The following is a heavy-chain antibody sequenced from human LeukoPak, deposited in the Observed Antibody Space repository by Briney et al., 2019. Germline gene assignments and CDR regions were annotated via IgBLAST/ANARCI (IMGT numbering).Heavy chain of an antibody. V-gene: IGHV3-30*03. J-gene: IGHJ4*02. D-gene: IGHD2-15*01. CDR3: VTSLVVVVAATNDY. CDR2: ISYDGSNK. CDR1: GFTFSSYG. Sequence: PGGSLRLSCAASGFTFSSYGMHWVRQAPGKGLEWVAVISYDGSNKYYADSVKGRFTISRDNSKNTLYLQMNSLRAEDTAVYYCVTSLVVVVAATNDYWGQGTLSPSPQ.